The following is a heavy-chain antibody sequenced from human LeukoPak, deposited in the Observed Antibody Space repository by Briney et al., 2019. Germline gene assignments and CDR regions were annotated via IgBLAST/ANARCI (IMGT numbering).Heavy chain of an antibody. Sequence: SETLSLTCTVSGGSFRSSSYYWGWIRQPPGKGLEWLGSIYHGGSTYYTPSLKSRVTISVDTSKNQFSLKLSSVTAADTAVYYCARGGSSYYYYGMDVWGQGTTVTVSS. CDR2: IYHGGST. V-gene: IGHV4-39*07. J-gene: IGHJ6*02. CDR3: ARGGSSYYYYGMDV. D-gene: IGHD6-6*01. CDR1: GGSFRSSSYY.